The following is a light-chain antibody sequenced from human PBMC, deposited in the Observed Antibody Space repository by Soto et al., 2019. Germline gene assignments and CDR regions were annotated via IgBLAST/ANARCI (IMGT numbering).Light chain of an antibody. CDR3: QQHNSYSPRT. CDR2: DAS. Sequence: DIQMTQSPCALSASVRGRGTSTWRASQSISSWLAWYQQKPGKAPKLLIYDASTLESGVPPTFSGSGSGTAFTLPISSLQPPDFATSYCQQHNSYSPRTCGHGTTGDIK. CDR1: QSISSW. V-gene: IGKV1-5*01. J-gene: IGKJ1*01.